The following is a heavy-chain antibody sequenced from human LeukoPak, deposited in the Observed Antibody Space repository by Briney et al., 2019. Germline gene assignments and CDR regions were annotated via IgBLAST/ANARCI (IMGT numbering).Heavy chain of an antibody. CDR3: ARGTTVTTDYYYYMDV. CDR1: GGSISSYY. Sequence: SETLSFTCTVSGGSISSYYWSWIRQPAGKGLEWIGRIYTSGSTNYNPSLKSRVTMSVDTSKNQFSLKLSSVTAADTAVYYCARGTTVTTDYYYYMDVWGKGTTVTVSS. CDR2: IYTSGST. D-gene: IGHD4-11*01. J-gene: IGHJ6*03. V-gene: IGHV4-4*07.